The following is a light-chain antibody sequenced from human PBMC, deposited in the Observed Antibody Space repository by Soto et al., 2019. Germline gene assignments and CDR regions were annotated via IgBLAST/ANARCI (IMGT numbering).Light chain of an antibody. CDR1: SSDVGGYNY. Sequence: QSALNQPAPASGSPGQSITLSCPGNSSDVGGYNYVSWYQQHPGKAPKLMIYDVSNRPSGVSNRFSGSKSGNTASLTISGLQAEDEADYYCSSYTSSSTYVFGTGTKVTV. CDR3: SSYTSSSTYV. CDR2: DVS. V-gene: IGLV2-14*01. J-gene: IGLJ1*01.